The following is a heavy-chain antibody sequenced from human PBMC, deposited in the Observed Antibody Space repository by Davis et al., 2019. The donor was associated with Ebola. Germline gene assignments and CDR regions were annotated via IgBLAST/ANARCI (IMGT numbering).Heavy chain of an antibody. CDR3: ETSSSSGGDY. D-gene: IGHD6-6*01. V-gene: IGHV3-73*01. J-gene: IGHJ4*02. CDR1: GFTFSGSA. CDR2: IRSKANSYAT. Sequence: GGFLRLSCAASGFTFSGSAMHWVRQASGKGLEWVGRIRSKANSYATAYAASVKGRFTISRDDSKNTAYLQMNSLKTEDTAVYYCETSSSSGGDYWGQGTLVTVSS.